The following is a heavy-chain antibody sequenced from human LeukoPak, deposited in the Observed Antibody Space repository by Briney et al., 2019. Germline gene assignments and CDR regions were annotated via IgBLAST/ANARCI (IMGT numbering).Heavy chain of an antibody. J-gene: IGHJ6*03. CDR3: AKDFFKIFRSNEGGYYDILTGYIKGSQPHYYYYYMDV. V-gene: IGHV3-30*02. CDR1: GFTFSSYG. CDR2: IRYDGSNK. Sequence: GGSLRLSRAASGFTFSSYGMHWVRQAPGKGLEWVAFIRYDGSNKYYADSVKGRFTISRDNSKNTLYLQMNSLRAEDTAVYYCAKDFFKIFRSNEGGYYDILTGYIKGSQPHYYYYYMDVWGKGTTVTISS. D-gene: IGHD3-9*01.